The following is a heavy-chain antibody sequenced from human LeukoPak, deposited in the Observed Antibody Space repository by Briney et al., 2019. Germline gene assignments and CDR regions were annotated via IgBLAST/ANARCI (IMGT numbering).Heavy chain of an antibody. CDR2: IYYSGST. Sequence: SETLSLTCTVSGGSISSSSYYWGWIRQPPGKGLEWIGSIYYSGSTYYNPSLKSRVTISVDTSKNQFSLKLSSVTAADTAVYYCARGDSSSGWYATFGYWGQGTLVTVSS. CDR1: GGSISSSSYY. D-gene: IGHD6-19*01. J-gene: IGHJ4*02. V-gene: IGHV4-39*07. CDR3: ARGDSSSGWYATFGY.